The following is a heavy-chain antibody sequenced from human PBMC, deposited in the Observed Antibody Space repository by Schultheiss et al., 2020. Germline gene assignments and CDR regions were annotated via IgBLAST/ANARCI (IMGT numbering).Heavy chain of an antibody. J-gene: IGHJ4*02. CDR3: AKGTVRYCTNGVCFQCFDY. V-gene: IGHV1-18*01. CDR1: GYTFTSYG. CDR2: ISAYNGNT. Sequence: ASVKVSCKASGYTFTSYGISWVRQAPGQGLEWMGWISAYNGNTNYAQKLQGRVTMTRDTSISTAYMELSRLRSDDTAVYYCAKGTVRYCTNGVCFQCFDYWGQGTLVTVSS. D-gene: IGHD2-8*01.